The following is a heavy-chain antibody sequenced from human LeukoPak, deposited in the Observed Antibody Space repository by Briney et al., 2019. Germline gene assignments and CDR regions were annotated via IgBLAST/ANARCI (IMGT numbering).Heavy chain of an antibody. D-gene: IGHD3-3*01. CDR1: GFTFSDYA. CDR3: AKNPQGDFWSGYYYFEY. Sequence: PGGSLRLSCAASGFTFSDYAMSWVRQAPGKGLGWVSGPSAGGDSTYYADSVRGRFTISRDNTKNTLYLQMNSLRVEDTAIYYCAKNPQGDFWSGYYYFEYWGQGTLVTASS. V-gene: IGHV3-23*01. J-gene: IGHJ4*02. CDR2: PSAGGDST.